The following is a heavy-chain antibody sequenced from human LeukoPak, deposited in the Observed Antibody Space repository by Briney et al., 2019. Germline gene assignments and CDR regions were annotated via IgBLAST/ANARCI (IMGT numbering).Heavy chain of an antibody. Sequence: ASVKVSCKASGYTFTSYYMHWVRQAPGQGLEWMGLINPNGGNTSYAQKFQGRVTMTRDTSTSTVYMELSSLRSEDTAVYYCARGTHVLRSFDGGYGMDVWGKGTTVTVSS. J-gene: IGHJ6*04. CDR3: ARGTHVLRSFDGGYGMDV. CDR1: GYTFTSYY. CDR2: INPNGGNT. D-gene: IGHD3-9*01. V-gene: IGHV1-46*01.